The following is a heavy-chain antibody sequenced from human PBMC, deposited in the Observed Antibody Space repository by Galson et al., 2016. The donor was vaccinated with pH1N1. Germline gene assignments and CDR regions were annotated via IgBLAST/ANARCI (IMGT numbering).Heavy chain of an antibody. Sequence: LRLSCAASGFTFSQYWMHWVRQAPGKGLDWVANINQDGSEIYYADSVKGRFTISRDNTENSLYLQMSSLRVEDTAVYFCAGRIFDLWGRGTLVTVSS. J-gene: IGHJ2*01. V-gene: IGHV3-7*01. CDR1: GFTFSQYW. CDR2: INQDGSEI. CDR3: AGRIFDL.